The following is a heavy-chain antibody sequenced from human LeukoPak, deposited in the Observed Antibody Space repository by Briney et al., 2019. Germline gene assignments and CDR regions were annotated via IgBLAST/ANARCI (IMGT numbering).Heavy chain of an antibody. Sequence: SETLSLTCTVSGASISSYYWSWIRQSPGNGLEWIGYIYYSGSTNYNPSLKSRITISVDTSKNQFSLKLSSVTAADTAVYYCARGADWFDPWGQGTLVTISS. CDR1: GASISSYY. D-gene: IGHD4/OR15-4a*01. J-gene: IGHJ5*02. CDR2: IYYSGST. V-gene: IGHV4-59*01. CDR3: ARGADWFDP.